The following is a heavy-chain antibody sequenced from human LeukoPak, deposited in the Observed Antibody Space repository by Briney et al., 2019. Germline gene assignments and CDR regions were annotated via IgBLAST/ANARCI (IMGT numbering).Heavy chain of an antibody. Sequence: GGSLRLSCAASGFTFSSYGMHWVRQAPGKGLEWVAFIRYDGSNKYYADSVKGRFTISRDNSKNTLYLQMNSLRAEDTAVYYCAKAPLIAGYNWFDPWGQGTLVTVSS. CDR1: GFTFSSYG. D-gene: IGHD6-13*01. CDR3: AKAPLIAGYNWFDP. J-gene: IGHJ5*02. V-gene: IGHV3-30*02. CDR2: IRYDGSNK.